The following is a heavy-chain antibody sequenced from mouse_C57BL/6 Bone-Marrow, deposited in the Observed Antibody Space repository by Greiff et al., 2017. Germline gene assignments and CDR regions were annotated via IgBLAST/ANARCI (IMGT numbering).Heavy chain of an antibody. J-gene: IGHJ4*01. CDR1: GYTFTSYG. CDR3: ARGTAQTLYYDAMDY. Sequence: QVQLQQSGAELARPGASVKLSCKASGYTFTSYGISWVKQRTGQGLDLIGEIYPRCGNTYYNEKFKGKATLTADKSSSTAYMELRSLTSADSAVLFCARGTAQTLYYDAMDYWGKGTSVTVSS. V-gene: IGHV1-81*01. CDR2: IYPRCGNT. D-gene: IGHD3-2*02.